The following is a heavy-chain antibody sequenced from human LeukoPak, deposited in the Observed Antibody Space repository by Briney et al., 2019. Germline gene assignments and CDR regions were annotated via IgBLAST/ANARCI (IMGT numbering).Heavy chain of an antibody. D-gene: IGHD2-15*01. CDR2: ISAYNGNT. CDR1: GYTFNSFG. J-gene: IGHJ6*02. CDR3: ARDTVMMVGSYYYGKDV. Sequence: GASVKVSCKASGYTFNSFGISWVRQAPGQGLEWTGWISAYNGNTHHPEKLQGRLTMTTDTPTSTAYMELRSLRSDDTAIYYCARDTVMMVGSYYYGKDVWGQGTTVTVSS. V-gene: IGHV1-18*01.